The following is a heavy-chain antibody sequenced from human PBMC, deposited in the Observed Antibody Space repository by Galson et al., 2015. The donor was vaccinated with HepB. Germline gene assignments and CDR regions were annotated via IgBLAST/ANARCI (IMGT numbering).Heavy chain of an antibody. CDR2: VYYNGFT. V-gene: IGHV4-30-4*01. CDR3: ARGDGSAYFDY. Sequence: TLSLTCTVSGGPISRGDYYWTWIRQAPGKGLECIGYVYYNGFTDYHPSLKSRLSMSIDTANNQFSLKMTSLTAADTAVYFCARGDGSAYFDYWGQGILVTVSS. J-gene: IGHJ4*02. D-gene: IGHD5-24*01. CDR1: GGPISRGDYY.